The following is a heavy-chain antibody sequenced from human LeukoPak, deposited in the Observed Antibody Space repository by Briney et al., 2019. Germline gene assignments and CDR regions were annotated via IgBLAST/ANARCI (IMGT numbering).Heavy chain of an antibody. CDR3: ARDAISWTSGIYYYYGMDV. CDR1: GYTFTSQG. Sequence: EASVKVSCKASGYTFTSQGISWVRQAPGQGLEWLGWISVNNGNTQYAQSLQGRVIMTTDTSTNTAYMELRSLRSDDTAVYYCARDAISWTSGIYYYYGMDVWGQGTTVTVSS. V-gene: IGHV1-18*01. CDR2: ISVNNGNT. J-gene: IGHJ6*02. D-gene: IGHD3/OR15-3a*01.